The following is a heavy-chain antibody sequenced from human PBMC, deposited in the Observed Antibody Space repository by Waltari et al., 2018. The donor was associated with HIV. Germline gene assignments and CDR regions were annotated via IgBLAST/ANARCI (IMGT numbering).Heavy chain of an antibody. CDR1: DFSFGSFW. V-gene: IGHV3-7*03. CDR2: IQPAGNEK. CDR3: ATNGDWSFDV. J-gene: IGHJ3*01. D-gene: IGHD3-9*01. Sequence: DGQLMESGGGLVQPGGSLRLSCVGTDFSFGSFWMTWVRQAPGKGREWVANIQPAGNEKYYVDSVKGRFTVSRDNARNSLYLDMDNMRAEDTAMYYCATNGDWSFDVWGQGTKVTVSP.